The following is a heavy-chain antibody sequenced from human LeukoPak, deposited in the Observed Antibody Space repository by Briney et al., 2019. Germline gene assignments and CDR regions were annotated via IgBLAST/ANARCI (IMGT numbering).Heavy chain of an antibody. Sequence: SGGSLRLSCAASGFTFSNYGMHWVRQAPGKGLEWVALISYDGSNKYYADSVKGRFTISRDNSKNTLYLQMNSLRAEDTALYYCAKSDSSGYYYGLGNYWGQGTLVTVSS. D-gene: IGHD3-22*01. CDR3: AKSDSSGYYYGLGNY. CDR2: ISYDGSNK. V-gene: IGHV3-30*18. J-gene: IGHJ4*02. CDR1: GFTFSNYG.